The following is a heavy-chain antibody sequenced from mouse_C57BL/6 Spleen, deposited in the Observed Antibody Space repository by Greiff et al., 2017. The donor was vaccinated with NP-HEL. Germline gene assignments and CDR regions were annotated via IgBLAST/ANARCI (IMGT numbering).Heavy chain of an antibody. CDR1: GYTFTSYW. V-gene: IGHV1-64*01. D-gene: IGHD3-2*02. Sequence: VQLQQPGAELVKPGASVKLSCKASGYTFTSYWMHWVKQRPGQGLEWIGMIHPSSGSTNYNEKFKSKATLTVDTSSSTAYMQLSSLTSEDSAVDYCARSAQAKFDYWGQGTTLTVSS. CDR2: IHPSSGST. J-gene: IGHJ2*01. CDR3: ARSAQAKFDY.